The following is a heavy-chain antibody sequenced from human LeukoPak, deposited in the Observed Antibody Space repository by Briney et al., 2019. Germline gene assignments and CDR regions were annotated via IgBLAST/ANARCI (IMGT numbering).Heavy chain of an antibody. CDR1: GFTFSDYY. D-gene: IGHD6-19*01. CDR2: ISSSSSYT. V-gene: IGHV3-11*06. J-gene: IGHJ4*02. CDR3: ARVIQAVAGGYYFDY. Sequence: GGSLRLSCAASGFTFSDYYMSWIRQAPGKGLEWVSYISSSSSYTNYADSVKGRFTISRDNAKNSLYLQMNSLRAEDTAVYYCARVIQAVAGGYYFDYWGQGTLVTVSS.